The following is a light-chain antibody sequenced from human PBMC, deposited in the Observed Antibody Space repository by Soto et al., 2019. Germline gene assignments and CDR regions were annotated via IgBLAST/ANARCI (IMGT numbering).Light chain of an antibody. CDR3: CSYAGSSLI. CDR2: EGS. J-gene: IGLJ2*01. V-gene: IGLV2-23*01. Sequence: QSVLTQPASVSGSPGQSITISCTGTSSDVGSYNLVSWYQQHPGKAPKLMIYEGSKRPSGVSDRFSGSKSGNTASLTISGLQAADEADYYCCSYAGSSLIFGGGTKLTVL. CDR1: SSDVGSYNL.